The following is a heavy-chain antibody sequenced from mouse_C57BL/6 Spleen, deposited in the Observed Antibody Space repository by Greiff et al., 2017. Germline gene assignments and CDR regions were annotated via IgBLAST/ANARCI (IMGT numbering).Heavy chain of an antibody. CDR3: ARVPLYDD. Sequence: VQLQQSVAELVRPGASVKLSCTASGFNIQNTYMHWVKQRPEQGLEWIGRIDPANGNTKYAPKFQGKATITADTSSNTAYLQLSSLTSEDTAIYYCARVPLYDDWGQGTLVTVSA. V-gene: IGHV14-3*01. J-gene: IGHJ3*01. CDR1: GFNIQNTY. CDR2: IDPANGNT. D-gene: IGHD2-3*01.